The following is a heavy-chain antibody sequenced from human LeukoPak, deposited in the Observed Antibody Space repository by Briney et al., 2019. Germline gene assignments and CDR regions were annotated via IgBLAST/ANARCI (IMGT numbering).Heavy chain of an antibody. CDR3: ARDDWNDSHFDY. CDR2: INPNSGGT. CDR1: GYTFTGYY. V-gene: IGHV1-2*02. J-gene: IGHJ4*02. D-gene: IGHD1-1*01. Sequence: ASVKVSCKASGYTFTGYYMHWVRQAPGQGLEWMGWINPNSGGTNYAQKFQGRVTMTRDTSLSTAYMELSRLRSDDTAVYYCARDDWNDSHFDYWGQGTLVTVSS.